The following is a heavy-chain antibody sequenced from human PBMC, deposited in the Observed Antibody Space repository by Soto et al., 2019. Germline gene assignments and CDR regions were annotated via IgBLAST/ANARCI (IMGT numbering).Heavy chain of an antibody. V-gene: IGHV1-69*06. CDR1: GDTFDIYG. D-gene: IGHD3-22*01. CDR3: ARGGIHFYDESGHASDY. Sequence: VQLVQSGAEVKKPGSSVKVSCKASGDTFDIYGFNWVRQAPGQGLEWLGTILPLFGTADYAQKFEGRVSITADKSTSTAYMELAGLTTDDSAIYYSARGGIHFYDESGHASDYWGQGTIITVSS. J-gene: IGHJ4*02. CDR2: ILPLFGTA.